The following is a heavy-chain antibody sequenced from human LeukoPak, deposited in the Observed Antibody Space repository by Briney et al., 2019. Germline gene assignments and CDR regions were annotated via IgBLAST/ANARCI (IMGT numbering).Heavy chain of an antibody. CDR1: GYIFTTYW. CDR2: INPANSDT. V-gene: IGHV5-51*01. CDR3: VCDRGNFDSFDF. Sequence: GESLKISCRVSGYIFTTYWIGWVRPMPGKGLGWMGLINPANSDTRYSPSFHGQVTMSADKSISTAYLQWSSLKASDTAVYYCVCDRGNFDSFDFWGQGTLVTVSS. J-gene: IGHJ4*02. D-gene: IGHD3-3*02.